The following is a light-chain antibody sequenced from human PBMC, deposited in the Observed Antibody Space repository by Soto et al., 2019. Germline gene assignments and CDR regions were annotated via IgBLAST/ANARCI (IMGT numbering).Light chain of an antibody. CDR2: EVN. V-gene: IGLV2-8*01. CDR3: SSYAGSSNV. Sequence: QSVLTQPPSASGSPGQSVAISCTRTISDVGGYNYVSWYQQHPGKAPKLMIYEVNKRPSGVSDRFSGSKSGNTASLTVSGLQAEDEADYYCSSYAGSSNVFGTGTKLTVL. J-gene: IGLJ1*01. CDR1: ISDVGGYNY.